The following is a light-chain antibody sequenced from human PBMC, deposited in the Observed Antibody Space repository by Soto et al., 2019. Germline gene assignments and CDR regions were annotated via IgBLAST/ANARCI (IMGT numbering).Light chain of an antibody. CDR2: EVS. J-gene: IGLJ1*01. CDR3: SSYTSSSTLGV. CDR1: SSDVGGYNY. V-gene: IGLV2-14*01. Sequence: QSVLTQPASVSGSPGQSITISCTGTSSDVGGYNYVSWYQQHPGKAPKLMIYEVSNRPSGVPNRFSGSKSGNTASLTISGLQAEDEADYYCSSYTSSSTLGVFGTGTKVTVL.